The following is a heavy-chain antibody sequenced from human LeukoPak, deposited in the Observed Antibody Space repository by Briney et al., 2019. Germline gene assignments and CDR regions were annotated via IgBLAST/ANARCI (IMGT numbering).Heavy chain of an antibody. Sequence: GGSLRLSCAASGFTFSNYAMSWVRQAPGKGLEWVSGINWNSGSIGYADSVKGRFTISRENAKKSLYLQLNSLRAEDTALYYCASIRIDFWSGRLIKGDAFDIWGQGTMVTVSS. V-gene: IGHV3-20*04. J-gene: IGHJ3*02. CDR3: ASIRIDFWSGRLIKGDAFDI. D-gene: IGHD3-3*01. CDR2: INWNSGSI. CDR1: GFTFSNYA.